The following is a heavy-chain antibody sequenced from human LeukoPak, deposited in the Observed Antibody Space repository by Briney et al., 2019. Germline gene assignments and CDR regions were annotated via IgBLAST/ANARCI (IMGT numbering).Heavy chain of an antibody. D-gene: IGHD4-17*01. Sequence: PGGSLRLSCAASGFTFSTYRMNWVRQAPGKGLEWVAYISSSTTKYYADSVKGRFTISRDNAKNSLYLQMNSLRVEDTAVYYCARDISSTVTTLWGQGTLVTVSS. CDR3: ARDISSTVTTL. J-gene: IGHJ4*02. V-gene: IGHV3-48*01. CDR1: GFTFSTYR. CDR2: ISSSTTK.